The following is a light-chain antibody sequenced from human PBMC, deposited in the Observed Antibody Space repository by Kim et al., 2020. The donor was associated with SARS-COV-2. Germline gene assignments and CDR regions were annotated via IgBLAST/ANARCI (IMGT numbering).Light chain of an antibody. CDR3: LQHNAYPIT. Sequence: GDRVTITCRASQDIRNDLGWYQQNPGRAPKRLIYGASSLQSGVPSRFSGSGSETEFTLTISSLQPEDFATYFCLQHNAYPITFGQGTRLEIK. V-gene: IGKV1-17*01. CDR1: QDIRND. CDR2: GAS. J-gene: IGKJ5*01.